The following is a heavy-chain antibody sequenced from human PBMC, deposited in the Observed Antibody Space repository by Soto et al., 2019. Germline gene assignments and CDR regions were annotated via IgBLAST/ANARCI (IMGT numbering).Heavy chain of an antibody. D-gene: IGHD3-9*01. J-gene: IGHJ6*03. V-gene: IGHV4-39*01. Sequence: SETLSLTCTVSGGSISSSSYYWGWIRQPPGKGLEWIGSIYYSGSTYYNPSLKSRVTISVDTSKNQFSLKLSSVTAADTAVYYCARQAYVLRYFDWEPAYYYYMDVWGKGTTVTVFS. CDR1: GGSISSSSYY. CDR3: ARQAYVLRYFDWEPAYYYYMDV. CDR2: IYYSGST.